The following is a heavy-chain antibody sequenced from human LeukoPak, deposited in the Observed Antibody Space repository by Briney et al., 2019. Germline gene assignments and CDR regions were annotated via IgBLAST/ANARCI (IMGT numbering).Heavy chain of an antibody. CDR2: IKSEGEGATT. D-gene: IGHD3-3*02. V-gene: IGHV3-15*01. Sequence: GGSLKLSCVSSGFTIGSAWMSRVRQAPGKGLEWLAHIKSEGEGATTDYAAPAKGRFAISRDDSKNMIYLQMSSLKIDDTAIYYCIAHFPYFYGFEVWGKGTTVTASS. CDR1: GFTIGSAW. CDR3: IAHFPYFYGFEV. J-gene: IGHJ6*04.